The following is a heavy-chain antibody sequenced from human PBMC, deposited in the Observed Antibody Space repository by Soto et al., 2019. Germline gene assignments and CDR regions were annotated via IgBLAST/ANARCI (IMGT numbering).Heavy chain of an antibody. D-gene: IGHD1-20*01. Sequence: SETLSLTSAVSGGSISCSYYYWGRLRQSPGKGQEWIGSVFYTGFTSYNPSLESRVSVSVDTSKNQFSLKVSGVSAADTAVYYCATFQKGYNWNYFDHWGQGALVTVSS. V-gene: IGHV4-39*01. J-gene: IGHJ4*02. CDR1: GGSISCSYYY. CDR3: ATFQKGYNWNYFDH. CDR2: VFYTGFT.